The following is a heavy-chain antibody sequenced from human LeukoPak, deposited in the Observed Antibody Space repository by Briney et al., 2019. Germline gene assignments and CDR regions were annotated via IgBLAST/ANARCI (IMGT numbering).Heavy chain of an antibody. CDR1: GFTFSSYS. J-gene: IGHJ4*02. V-gene: IGHV3-21*01. Sequence: GGSLRLSCAASGFTFSSYSMNWVRQAPGKGLEWVSSISSSSSYIYCADSVKGRFTISRDNAKNSLYLQMNSLRAEDTAVYYCARALTYYDILTGYYLDYWGQGTLVTVSS. D-gene: IGHD3-9*01. CDR3: ARALTYYDILTGYYLDY. CDR2: ISSSSSYI.